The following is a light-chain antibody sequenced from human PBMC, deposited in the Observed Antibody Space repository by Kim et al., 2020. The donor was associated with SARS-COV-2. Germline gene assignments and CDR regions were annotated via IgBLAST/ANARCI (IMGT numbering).Light chain of an antibody. Sequence: QSALTQPRSVFGSPGQSVTISCTGTSSDVGAYNFVSWYQQHPGEDPKLMIYDVTKRPSGVPDRFSGSKTGNTASLTISGLQAEDEADYYCYPYAGMNTFVFGGGTQLTVL. CDR1: SSDVGAYNF. J-gene: IGLJ2*01. V-gene: IGLV2-11*01. CDR3: YPYAGMNTFV. CDR2: DVT.